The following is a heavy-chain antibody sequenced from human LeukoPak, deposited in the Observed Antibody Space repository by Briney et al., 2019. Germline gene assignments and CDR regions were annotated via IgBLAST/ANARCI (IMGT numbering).Heavy chain of an antibody. CDR2: ISGSGGST. V-gene: IGHV3-23*01. CDR1: GFTFSNYA. D-gene: IGHD2-15*01. J-gene: IGHJ4*02. Sequence: PGGSLRLSCAASGFTFSNYAMSWVRQAPGRGLEWVSAISGSGGSTYYADSVKGRFTISRDNSKNTLYLQMKSLRAEDTAVYYCAKGGSWYDTYFDYWGQGTLVTVSS. CDR3: AKGGSWYDTYFDY.